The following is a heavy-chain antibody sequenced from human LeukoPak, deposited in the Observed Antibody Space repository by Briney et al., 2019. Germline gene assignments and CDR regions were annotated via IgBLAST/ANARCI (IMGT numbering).Heavy chain of an antibody. CDR2: INHSGST. D-gene: IGHD3-9*01. Sequence: SETLSLTCAVYGGSFSGYYWSWIRQPPGKGLEWIGEINHSGSTNYNPSLKSRVTISVDTSKNQFSLKLSSVTAADTAVYYCARGGRGYYDILTGYYPVDYWGQGTLVTVSS. CDR3: ARGGRGYYDILTGYYPVDY. CDR1: GGSFSGYY. V-gene: IGHV4-34*01. J-gene: IGHJ4*02.